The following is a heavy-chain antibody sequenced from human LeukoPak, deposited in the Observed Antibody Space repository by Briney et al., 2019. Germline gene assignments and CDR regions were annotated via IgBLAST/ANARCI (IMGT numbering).Heavy chain of an antibody. V-gene: IGHV1-18*01. CDR2: ISAYNGNT. J-gene: IGHJ4*02. Sequence: ASVKVSCKASGYTFTSYGISWVRQAPGQGLEWMGWISAYNGNTNYAQKLQGRVTMTTDTSTSTAYMELRSLRSDDTAVYYCARDISYPKSRDGYKNLDYWGRGTLVTVSS. CDR1: GYTFTSYG. D-gene: IGHD5-24*01. CDR3: ARDISYPKSRDGYKNLDY.